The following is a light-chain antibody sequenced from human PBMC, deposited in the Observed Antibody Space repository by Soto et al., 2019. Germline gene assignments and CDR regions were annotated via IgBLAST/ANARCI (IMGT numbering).Light chain of an antibody. CDR1: QSVSSN. CDR3: QQRNIWPPVT. Sequence: EIVMTQCPATLSVSPGERATLSCRASQSVSSNLAWYQQKPGQSPRLLIYGAFNRATGIPARFSGSGSGTDFTLTISSLEPEDFAVYYCQQRNIWPPVTFGQGTRLEIK. V-gene: IGKV3-11*01. J-gene: IGKJ5*01. CDR2: GAF.